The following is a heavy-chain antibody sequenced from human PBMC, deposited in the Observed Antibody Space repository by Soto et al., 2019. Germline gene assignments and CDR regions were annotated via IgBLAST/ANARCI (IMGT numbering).Heavy chain of an antibody. D-gene: IGHD2-2*02. CDR3: AKDANTPSFDY. V-gene: IGHV3-30*18. CDR1: GFTFSSYG. Sequence: QVQLVESGGGVVQPGRSLRLSCAASGFTFSSYGMHWVRQAPGKGLEWVAGISDDGSNKYYADSVKGRFTISRDNSKNPLYLQMNSLRAEDTSVYYCAKDANTPSFDYWGQGTLVTVSS. CDR2: ISDDGSNK. J-gene: IGHJ4*02.